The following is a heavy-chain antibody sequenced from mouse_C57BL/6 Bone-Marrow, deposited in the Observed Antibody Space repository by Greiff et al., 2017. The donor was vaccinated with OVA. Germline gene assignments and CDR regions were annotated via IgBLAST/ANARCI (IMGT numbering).Heavy chain of an antibody. Sequence: EVQGVESGGGLVQPKGSLKLSCAASGFSFNTYAMNWVRQVPGKGLEWVARIRSKSNNYATYYADSVKDRFTISRDDSESMLYLQMNNLKTEDTAMYYCVRHDGPYAMDYWGQGTSVTVSS. CDR1: GFSFNTYA. CDR2: IRSKSNNYAT. D-gene: IGHD2-3*01. V-gene: IGHV10-1*01. J-gene: IGHJ4*01. CDR3: VRHDGPYAMDY.